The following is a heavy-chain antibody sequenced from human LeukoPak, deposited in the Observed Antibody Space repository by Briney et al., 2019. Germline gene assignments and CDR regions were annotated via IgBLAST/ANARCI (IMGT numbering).Heavy chain of an antibody. V-gene: IGHV3-23*01. J-gene: IGHJ4*02. Sequence: GGSLRLSCAASGFTFSSYSINWIRQPPGKGLEWVSGVDGTGTSTSYGDSVRGRFTISRDTSKDTIYLQMNSLRAEDAAIYYCARFTWGCRGGCCWGRGTLVTVSS. CDR1: GFTFSSYS. CDR3: ARFTWGCRGGCC. CDR2: VDGTGTST. D-gene: IGHD7-27*01.